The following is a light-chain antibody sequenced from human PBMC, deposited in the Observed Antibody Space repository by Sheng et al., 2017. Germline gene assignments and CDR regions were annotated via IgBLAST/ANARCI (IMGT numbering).Light chain of an antibody. V-gene: IGLV3-1*01. CDR3: QTWDTSTGVV. CDR2: KIP. Sequence: SYELTQPPSVSVSPGQTASITCSGDKLGVNMLAGFSRSXASPLCWSSIKIPSGPPGIPERFSGSNSGNTATLTISGTQTMDEADYYCQTWDTSTGVVFGGGTKLTVL. CDR1: KLGVN. J-gene: IGLJ2*01.